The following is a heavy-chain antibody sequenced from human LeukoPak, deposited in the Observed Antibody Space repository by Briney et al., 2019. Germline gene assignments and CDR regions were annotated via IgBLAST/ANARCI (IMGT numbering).Heavy chain of an antibody. V-gene: IGHV6-1*01. D-gene: IGHD5-18*01. Sequence: SQTLSLTCAIFGDSISSNSSWNWIRQSPSRGPEWLGRTYYRSKWYNDYVVSVKSRVNINPDTSKNQFSLQLNSVTPEDTAVYYCARGGQGDGYSADEAFDIWGQGTMVTVS. CDR3: ARGGQGDGYSADEAFDI. CDR1: GDSISSNSS. J-gene: IGHJ3*02. CDR2: TYYRSKWYN.